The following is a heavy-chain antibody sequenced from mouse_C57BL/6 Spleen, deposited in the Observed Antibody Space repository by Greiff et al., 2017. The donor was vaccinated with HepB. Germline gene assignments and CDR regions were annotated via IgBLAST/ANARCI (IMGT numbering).Heavy chain of an antibody. D-gene: IGHD2-1*01. Sequence: QVQLQQSGAELVKPGASVKISCKASGYAFSSYWMNWVKQRPGKGLEWIGQIYPGDGDTNYNGKFKGKATLTADKSSSTAYMQLSSLTSEDSAVYFCARTIYYGNYRYFDVWGTGTTVTVSS. CDR3: ARTIYYGNYRYFDV. CDR1: GYAFSSYW. V-gene: IGHV1-80*01. CDR2: IYPGDGDT. J-gene: IGHJ1*03.